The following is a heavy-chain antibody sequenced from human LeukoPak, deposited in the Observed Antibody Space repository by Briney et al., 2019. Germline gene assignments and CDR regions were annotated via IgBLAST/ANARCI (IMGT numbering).Heavy chain of an antibody. J-gene: IGHJ4*02. CDR3: ARGQSVVVPAAGYYFDY. V-gene: IGHV1-18*01. CDR1: GYTFTSYG. CDR2: ISAYNGNT. D-gene: IGHD2-2*01. Sequence: ASVKVSCKASGYTFTSYGISWVRQAPGQGLEWMGWISAYNGNTNYAQKLQGRVTMTTDTSTSTAYMELRSLRSDDTAVYYCARGQSVVVPAAGYYFDYWGQGTLVTVSS.